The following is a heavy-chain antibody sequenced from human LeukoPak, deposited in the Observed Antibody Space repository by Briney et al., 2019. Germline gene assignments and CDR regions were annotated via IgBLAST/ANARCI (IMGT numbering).Heavy chain of an antibody. V-gene: IGHV5-51*01. CDR3: ARHGLASSSWIAY. CDR2: IYPGDSAT. Sequence: GESLKISCKGSGYSFTSYWIGWVRQMPGKGLEWMGFIYPGDSATRYSPSLQGLVTISADNSINTAYLQCSTLKSSDTAMYFCARHGLASSSWIAYWGQGTLVTVSS. J-gene: IGHJ4*02. D-gene: IGHD6-13*01. CDR1: GYSFTSYW.